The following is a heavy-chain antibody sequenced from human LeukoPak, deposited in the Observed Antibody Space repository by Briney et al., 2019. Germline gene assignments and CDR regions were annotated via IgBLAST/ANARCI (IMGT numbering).Heavy chain of an antibody. J-gene: IGHJ6*02. CDR3: ARGTYGMDV. CDR1: GGTFTSYT. V-gene: IGHV1-69*10. Sequence: GASVKVSYKASGGTFTSYTISWVRQAPGQGLEWMGGIIPLLGIANYAQKFQGRVTITADKSTSAAYMELSSLRSEDTAVYYCARGTYGMDVWGQGTTVTVSS. CDR2: IIPLLGIA.